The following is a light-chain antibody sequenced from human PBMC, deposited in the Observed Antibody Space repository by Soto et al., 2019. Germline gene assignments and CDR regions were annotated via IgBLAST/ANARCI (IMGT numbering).Light chain of an antibody. CDR2: GNT. V-gene: IGLV1-40*01. J-gene: IGLJ1*01. Sequence: QCVLTQPLSVSGAPGQRVPIFCTGSSSNIGSTYDVQWYQQLPGTAPKLLIHGNTNRPSGVPDRFSGSKSGTSASLAITGLQADDEADYYCQSYDDSLSVHYVFGTGTKVTVL. CDR3: QSYDDSLSVHYV. CDR1: SSNIGSTYD.